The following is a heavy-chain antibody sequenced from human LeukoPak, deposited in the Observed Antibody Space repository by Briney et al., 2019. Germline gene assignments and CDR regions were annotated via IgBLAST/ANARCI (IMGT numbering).Heavy chain of an antibody. CDR2: ISSSSSYI. V-gene: IGHV3-21*01. CDR3: ARAGDYGDYYYYMDV. CDR1: GFTFSSYS. D-gene: IGHD4-17*01. Sequence: PGGSLRLSCAASGFTFSSYSMNWVRQAPGKGLEWVSSISSSSSYIYYADSVKGRFTISRDNAKNSLYLQMNSLRAEDTAVYYCARAGDYGDYYYYMDVWGKGTTVTVSS. J-gene: IGHJ6*03.